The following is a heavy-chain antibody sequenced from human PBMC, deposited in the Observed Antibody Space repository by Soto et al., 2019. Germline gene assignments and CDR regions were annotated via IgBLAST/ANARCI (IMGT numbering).Heavy chain of an antibody. Sequence: ASVKVSCKASTFTFTSSAVQWVRQARGQRLEWIGWIVAGSGNTKYAQNFQERVTITRDMSSGTAYLELSSLRSEDTAVYYCATHREGATYYFDYWGQGTLVTSPQ. J-gene: IGHJ4*02. CDR1: TFTFTSSA. CDR2: IVAGSGNT. CDR3: ATHREGATYYFDY. D-gene: IGHD1-26*01. V-gene: IGHV1-58*01.